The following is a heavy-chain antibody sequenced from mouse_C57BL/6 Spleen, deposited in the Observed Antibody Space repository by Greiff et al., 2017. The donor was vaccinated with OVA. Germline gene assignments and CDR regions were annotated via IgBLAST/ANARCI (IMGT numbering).Heavy chain of an antibody. CDR2: IDPSDSET. Sequence: VKLQQPGAELVRPGSSVKLSCKASGYTFTSYWMHWVKQRPIQGLEWIGNIDPSDSETHYNQKFKDKATLTVDKSSSTAYMQLISLTSEDSAVYYCARYGNVGYYAMDYWGQGTSVTVSS. CDR3: ARYGNVGYYAMDY. J-gene: IGHJ4*01. D-gene: IGHD2-1*01. CDR1: GYTFTSYW. V-gene: IGHV1-52*01.